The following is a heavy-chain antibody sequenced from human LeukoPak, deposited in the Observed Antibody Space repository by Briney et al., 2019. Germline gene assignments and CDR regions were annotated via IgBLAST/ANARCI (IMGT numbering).Heavy chain of an antibody. Sequence: ASVKVSCKGSGYTLSNHAFSWVRQAPGQGLEWMGWISADNGNTNHAQKFQGRVSLTTDTSTSTAYMELRSLRSDDTAVYYCARGGDGYTSYYFDYWGQGTLVTVSS. CDR2: ISADNGNT. J-gene: IGHJ4*02. CDR3: ARGGDGYTSYYFDY. V-gene: IGHV1-18*04. D-gene: IGHD5-24*01. CDR1: GYTLSNHA.